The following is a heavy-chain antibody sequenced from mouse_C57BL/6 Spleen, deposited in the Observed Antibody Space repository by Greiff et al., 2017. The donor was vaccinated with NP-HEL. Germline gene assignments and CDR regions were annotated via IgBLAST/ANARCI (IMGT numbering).Heavy chain of an antibody. Sequence: EVQLQQSGPELVKPGASVKIPCKASGYTFTDYNMDWVKQSHGKSLEWIGDINPNNGGTIYNQKFKGKATLTVDKSSSTAYMELRSLTSEDTAVYYCAAGTIWDRFAYWGQGTLVTVSA. CDR3: AAGTIWDRFAY. J-gene: IGHJ3*01. CDR1: GYTFTDYN. D-gene: IGHD4-1*01. CDR2: INPNNGGT. V-gene: IGHV1-18*01.